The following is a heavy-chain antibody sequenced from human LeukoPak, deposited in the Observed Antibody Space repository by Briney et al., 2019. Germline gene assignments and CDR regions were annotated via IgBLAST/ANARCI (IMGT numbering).Heavy chain of an antibody. V-gene: IGHV1-2*02. CDR3: ARTLGTGYNYWAFDV. CDR2: INSNSGGT. CDR1: GYTFTCYY. D-gene: IGHD5-24*01. Sequence: GASVNVSFKASGYTFTCYYMHWVRQAPGQGLDWMGWINSNSGGTKYAQKFQGRVTMTRDTSISTAYMELSRLRSDDTALYYCARTLGTGYNYWAFDVWGQGTMVTVSS. J-gene: IGHJ3*01.